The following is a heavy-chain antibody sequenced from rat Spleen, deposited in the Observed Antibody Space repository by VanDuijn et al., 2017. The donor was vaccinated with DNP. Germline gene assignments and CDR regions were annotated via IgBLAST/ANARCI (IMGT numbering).Heavy chain of an antibody. CDR3: TREREHKNNPYYFDF. V-gene: IGHV2-6*01. J-gene: IGHJ2*01. CDR2: ISSGGNT. Sequence: QVQLKESGPGLVQPSQTLSLTCTVSGFSLTSYTVSWVRQPPGKGLEWIAAISSGGNTYYNSALISRLTISRDTSKSQVFLGMNSLQTEVTAMYFCTREREHKNNPYYFDFWGQGVMVTVSS. CDR1: GFSLTSYT. D-gene: IGHD1-10*01.